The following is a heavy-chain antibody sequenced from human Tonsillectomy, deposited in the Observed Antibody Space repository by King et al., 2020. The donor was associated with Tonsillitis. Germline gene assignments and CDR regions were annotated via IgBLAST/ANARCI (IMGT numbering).Heavy chain of an antibody. J-gene: IGHJ3*02. CDR1: GYTFTNYD. Sequence: VQLVESGAEVKKPGASVTVSCKASGYTFTNYDINWVRQATGQGLEWMGWMDPNSGNTGYAQKFQGRVTMTRNTSISTAYMELSSLRSEDTAVYYCARTIWGYDAFDIWGQGTRVTVSS. CDR2: MDPNSGNT. D-gene: IGHD7-27*01. V-gene: IGHV1-8*01. CDR3: ARTIWGYDAFDI.